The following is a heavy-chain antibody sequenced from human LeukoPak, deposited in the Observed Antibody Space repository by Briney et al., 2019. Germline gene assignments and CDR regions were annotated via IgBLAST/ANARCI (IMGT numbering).Heavy chain of an antibody. D-gene: IGHD3-10*01. V-gene: IGHV3-23*01. Sequence: GGSLRLSCAASGFTFSSYAMSWARQAPGKGLEWVSAISGSGGSTYYADSVKGRFTISRDNSKNTLYLQMNSLRAEDTAVYYCAKDGLWFGGGYYYMDVWGKGTTVTVSS. CDR1: GFTFSSYA. J-gene: IGHJ6*03. CDR3: AKDGLWFGGGYYYMDV. CDR2: ISGSGGST.